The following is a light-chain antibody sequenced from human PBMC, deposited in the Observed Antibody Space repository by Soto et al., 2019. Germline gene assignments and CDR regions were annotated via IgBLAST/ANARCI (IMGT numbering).Light chain of an antibody. Sequence: ETVMTQSTATRSVSPGERATLSCRASQTVSIYLAWYQHRPGQAPRLLIYDASTRATGIPVRFSGSGSGTEFTLTISSLQSEDFGVYYCQQNKDWPGTFGQGTKVDIK. J-gene: IGKJ1*01. CDR3: QQNKDWPGT. CDR1: QTVSIY. CDR2: DAS. V-gene: IGKV3-15*01.